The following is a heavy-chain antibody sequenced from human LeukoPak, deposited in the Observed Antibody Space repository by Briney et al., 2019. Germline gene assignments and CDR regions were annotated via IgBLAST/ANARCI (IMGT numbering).Heavy chain of an antibody. D-gene: IGHD2-2*01. CDR2: ISAYNGNT. V-gene: IGHV1-18*01. Sequence: ASVKVSCKASGYTFTSYGISWVRQAPGQGLEWMGWISAYNGNTNYAQKLQGRVTMTTDTSTSTAYMELRSLRSDDAAVYYCARDSPSRYCSSTSCYYYYGMDVWGQGTTVTVSS. CDR1: GYTFTSYG. CDR3: ARDSPSRYCSSTSCYYYYGMDV. J-gene: IGHJ6*02.